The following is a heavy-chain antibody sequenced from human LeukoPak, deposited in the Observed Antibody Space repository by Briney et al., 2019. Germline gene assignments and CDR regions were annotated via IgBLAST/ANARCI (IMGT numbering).Heavy chain of an antibody. CDR3: ARVQRWELLSAAYYFDY. D-gene: IGHD1-26*01. CDR2: IYYSGST. CDR1: GGSISSSSYY. V-gene: IGHV4-39*01. Sequence: SETLSLTCTVSGGSISSSSYYWGWIRQPPGKGLEWIGSIYYSGSTYYNPSLKSRVAISVDTSKNQFSLKLSSVTAADTAVYYCARVQRWELLSAAYYFDYWGQGTLVTVSS. J-gene: IGHJ4*02.